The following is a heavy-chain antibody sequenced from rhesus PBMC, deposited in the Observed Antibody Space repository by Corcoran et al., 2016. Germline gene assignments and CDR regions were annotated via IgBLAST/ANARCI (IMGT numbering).Heavy chain of an antibody. CDR2: ISSGSGRTT. CDR1: GFTFSDHY. V-gene: IGHV3-110*02. Sequence: EVQLVESGGGLVQPGGSLRLSCAASGFTFSDHYMDWVRQAPGKGLVWVSSISSGSGRTTLYPDAVKGRFTISRDNANNTVYLQVNSLRAEDTAVYYCGKGYNFWTATTNFDFWGQGVLVTVSS. CDR3: GKGYNFWTATTNFDF. J-gene: IGHJ4*01. D-gene: IGHD3-3*01.